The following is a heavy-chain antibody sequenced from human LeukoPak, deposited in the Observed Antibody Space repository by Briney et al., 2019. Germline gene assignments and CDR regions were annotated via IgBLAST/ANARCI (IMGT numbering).Heavy chain of an antibody. D-gene: IGHD1-26*01. CDR1: GFTFSSYA. J-gene: IGHJ4*02. V-gene: IGHV3-23*01. CDR3: ARESYTGSYWAR. CDR2: ISGSGGRT. Sequence: GGSLRLSCAASGFTFSSYAMSWVRQAPGKGLEWVSAISGSGGRTYYADSVKGRFTISRDNSKNTLYLQTTSLRAEDTAVYYCARESYTGSYWARWGQGTLVTVSS.